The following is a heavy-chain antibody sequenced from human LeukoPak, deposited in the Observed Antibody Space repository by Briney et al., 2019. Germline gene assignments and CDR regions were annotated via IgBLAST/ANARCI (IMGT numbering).Heavy chain of an antibody. CDR3: AKDIPYYYDSSGPHDAFDI. CDR1: GFTFSSYG. Sequence: GGSLRLSCAASGFTFSSYGMHWVRQAPGKGLEWVAFIRYDGSNKYYADSVKGRFTISRDNSKNTLYLQMNSLRAEDTAVYYCAKDIPYYYDSSGPHDAFDIWGQGTMVTVSS. J-gene: IGHJ3*02. D-gene: IGHD3-22*01. CDR2: IRYDGSNK. V-gene: IGHV3-30*02.